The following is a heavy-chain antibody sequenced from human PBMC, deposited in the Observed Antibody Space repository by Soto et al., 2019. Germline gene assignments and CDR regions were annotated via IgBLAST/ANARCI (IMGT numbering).Heavy chain of an antibody. J-gene: IGHJ6*02. D-gene: IGHD4-4*01. CDR1: GGSIKNSGYY. CDR2: ISYSGST. Sequence: QVQLQESGPGLVKPSQTLSLTCTVSGGSIKNSGYYWSWIRQHPEKGLEWIGYISYSGSTDYAPSLKMRVTMAVDTSKNQFFRNPTSVTAAYTAVYYCGRDAVTNRDFYYYGMDVWGRGTTVTVSS. CDR3: GRDAVTNRDFYYYGMDV. V-gene: IGHV4-31*03.